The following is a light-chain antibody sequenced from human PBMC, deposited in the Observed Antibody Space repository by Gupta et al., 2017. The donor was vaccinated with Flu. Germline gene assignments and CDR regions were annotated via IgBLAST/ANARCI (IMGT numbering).Light chain of an antibody. CDR2: DAS. J-gene: IGKJ5*01. V-gene: IGKV3-20*01. Sequence: EIVLTQSPGTLSLSPGERATLSCRASQSVGSSYLAWYQQKPGQALRLLIYDASARATGIPDRFSGSGSGTDFTLTSSRRETEDFAVYYGQQYRTLITFGQGTRLEIK. CDR1: QSVGSSY. CDR3: QQYRTLIT.